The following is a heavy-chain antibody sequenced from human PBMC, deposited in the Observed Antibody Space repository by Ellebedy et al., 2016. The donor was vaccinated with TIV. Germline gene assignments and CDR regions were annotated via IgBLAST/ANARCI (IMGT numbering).Heavy chain of an antibody. D-gene: IGHD4-11*01. CDR1: GGTFSSYA. Sequence: AASVKVSCKASGGTFSSYAISWVRQAPGQGLEWMGIINPSGGSTSYAQKFQGRVTMTRDTSTSTVYMELSSLRSEDTAVYYCARDPDYSNREYYFDYWGQGTLVTVSS. CDR2: INPSGGST. CDR3: ARDPDYSNREYYFDY. V-gene: IGHV1-46*01. J-gene: IGHJ4*02.